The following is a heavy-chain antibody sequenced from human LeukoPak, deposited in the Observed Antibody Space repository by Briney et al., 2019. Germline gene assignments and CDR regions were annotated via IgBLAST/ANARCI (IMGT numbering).Heavy chain of an antibody. D-gene: IGHD2-15*01. CDR3: ARAQVEYCSGGRCYSGY. V-gene: IGHV1-2*02. CDR2: INSNSGDA. J-gene: IGHJ4*02. CDR1: GYTFTGYF. Sequence: ASVKVSCKASGYTFTGYFIHWVQQAPGQGLEWMGWINSNSGDANYAQKFQGRVTMTRDTSISTAYMELSRLRSDDTAVYYCARAQVEYCSGGRCYSGYWGQGTLVTVSS.